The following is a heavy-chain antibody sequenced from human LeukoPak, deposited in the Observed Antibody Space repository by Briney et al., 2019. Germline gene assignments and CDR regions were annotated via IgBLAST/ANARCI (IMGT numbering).Heavy chain of an antibody. CDR1: GFIFRNFG. CDR3: AKDPSTFLTTGWYFDL. Sequence: GGTLRLSCAASGFIFRNFGMTWVRQVPGKGLEWVSTISDSGVTTHYADSVKGRFTISRDNSKSTLYLQMGSLRAVDTAIYYCAKDPSTFLTTGWYFDLWGRGTLVTVSS. D-gene: IGHD4-17*01. V-gene: IGHV3-23*01. J-gene: IGHJ2*01. CDR2: ISDSGVTT.